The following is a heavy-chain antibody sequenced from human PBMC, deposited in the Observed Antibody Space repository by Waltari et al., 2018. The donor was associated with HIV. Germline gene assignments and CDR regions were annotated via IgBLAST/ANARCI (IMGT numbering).Heavy chain of an antibody. Sequence: EGQVVALGGGLVQPGGALGLPCAVSGLPLMSHTMTWVRQAPGKRLEWVSYINREGSIKYYADSVKGRFTISRDNAKNSLYLQMSGLRGEDTAVYYCASGRIFDESGYYGKFWGQGTRVTVAS. CDR2: INREGSIK. CDR3: ASGRIFDESGYYGKF. CDR1: GLPLMSHT. D-gene: IGHD3-22*01. V-gene: IGHV3-48*04. J-gene: IGHJ4*02.